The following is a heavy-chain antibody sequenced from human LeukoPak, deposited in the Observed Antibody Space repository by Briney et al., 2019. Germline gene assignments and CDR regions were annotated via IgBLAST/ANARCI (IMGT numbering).Heavy chain of an antibody. CDR1: GFTFSSYW. D-gene: IGHD3-22*01. V-gene: IGHV3-74*01. CDR2: INNDGSST. J-gene: IGHJ4*02. CDR3: ANLFSDYYYDTSGYG. Sequence: GGSLRLSCAASGFTFSSYWMHRVRHAPGKGLVWVSRINNDGSSTSYADSVRGRFTISRDNGQNTVYLQMNSLRAEDTAVYYCANLFSDYYYDTSGYGWGQGTLVTVSS.